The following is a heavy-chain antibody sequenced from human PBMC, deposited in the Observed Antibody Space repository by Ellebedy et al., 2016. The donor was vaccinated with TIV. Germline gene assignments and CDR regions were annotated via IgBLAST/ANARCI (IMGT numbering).Heavy chain of an antibody. D-gene: IGHD2-2*01. CDR3: ARRAIFTSDAFDF. CDR2: IYPPDSDT. J-gene: IGHJ3*01. V-gene: IGHV5-51*01. CDR1: GYRFSAYW. Sequence: GGSLRLSXQGSGYRFSAYWIGWVRQMPGKGLEWMGYIYPPDSDTRYSPSFQGQVTISVDKSMNTAYLQWSSLKASDTAIYYCARRAIFTSDAFDFWGQGTVVTVSS.